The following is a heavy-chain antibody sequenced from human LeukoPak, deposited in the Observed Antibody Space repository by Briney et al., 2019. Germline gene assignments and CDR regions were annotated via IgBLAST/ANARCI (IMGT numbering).Heavy chain of an antibody. V-gene: IGHV3-48*03. CDR1: GFTFSSYE. D-gene: IGHD5-18*01. CDR3: ARDTLQEIRRGYSYGPAGY. CDR2: ISSSGSTI. Sequence: GGSLRLSCAASGFTFSSYEMNWVRQAPGKGLEWVSYISSSGSTIYYADSVKGRFTISRDNAKNSLYLQMNSLRAEDTAVYYCARDTLQEIRRGYSYGPAGYWGQGTLVTVSS. J-gene: IGHJ4*02.